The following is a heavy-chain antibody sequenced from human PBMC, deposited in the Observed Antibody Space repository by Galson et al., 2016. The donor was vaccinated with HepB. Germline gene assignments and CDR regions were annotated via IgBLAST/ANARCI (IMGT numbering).Heavy chain of an antibody. CDR1: GYTFTTYW. Sequence: QSGAEVKKPGESLKISCQGSGYTFTTYWIGWVRQLPGKGLEWVGIVDPTDSKTTYSPSFQGQVTISVEKSISTAYLQWNSLKASDTAVYYCARGLVLWSGPSPLAMDAWGKGTTVTVSS. D-gene: IGHD3-3*01. CDR3: ARGLVLWSGPSPLAMDA. J-gene: IGHJ6*04. CDR2: VDPTDSKT. V-gene: IGHV5-51*03.